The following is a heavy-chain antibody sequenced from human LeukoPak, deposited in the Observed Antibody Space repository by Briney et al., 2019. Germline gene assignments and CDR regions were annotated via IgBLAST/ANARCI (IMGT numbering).Heavy chain of an antibody. V-gene: IGHV4-59*01. D-gene: IGHD6-13*01. Sequence: SETLSLTCTVSGGSIGSYYWSWIRQPPGKGLEWIGYIYYSGSTNYNPSLKSRVTISVDTSKNQFSLKLSSVTAADTAVYYCARAPRSGYSSSWYFDYWGQGTLVTVSS. CDR3: ARAPRSGYSSSWYFDY. J-gene: IGHJ4*02. CDR2: IYYSGST. CDR1: GGSIGSYY.